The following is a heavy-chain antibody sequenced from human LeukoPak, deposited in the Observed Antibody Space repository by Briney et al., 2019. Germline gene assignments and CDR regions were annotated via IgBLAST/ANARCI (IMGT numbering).Heavy chain of an antibody. CDR1: GGSISSYY. CDR3: AYTGYYYDSSGYHEYFQH. J-gene: IGHJ1*01. CDR2: IYYSGST. V-gene: IGHV4-59*12. Sequence: SETLSLTCTVSGGSISSYYWSWIRQPPGKGLEWIGYIYYSGSTNYNPSLKSRVTISVDTSKNQFSLKLSSVTAADTAVYYCAYTGYYYDSSGYHEYFQHWGQGTLVTVSS. D-gene: IGHD3-22*01.